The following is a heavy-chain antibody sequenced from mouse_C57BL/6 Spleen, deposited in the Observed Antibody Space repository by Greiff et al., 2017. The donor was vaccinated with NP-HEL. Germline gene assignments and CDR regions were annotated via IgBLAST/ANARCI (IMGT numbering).Heavy chain of an antibody. Sequence: VKLMESGAELVKPGASVKLSCKASGYTFTSYWMHWVKQRPGQGLEWIGMIHPNSGSTNYNEKFKSKATLTVDKSSSTAYMQLSSLTSEDSAVYYCARNPYGSSYEYFDVWGTGTTVTVSS. D-gene: IGHD1-1*01. CDR3: ARNPYGSSYEYFDV. CDR2: IHPNSGST. V-gene: IGHV1-64*01. CDR1: GYTFTSYW. J-gene: IGHJ1*03.